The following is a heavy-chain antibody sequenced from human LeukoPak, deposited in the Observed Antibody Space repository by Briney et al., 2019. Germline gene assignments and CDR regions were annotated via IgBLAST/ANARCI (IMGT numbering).Heavy chain of an antibody. CDR1: GGSISSYY. CDR2: IYTSGST. V-gene: IGHV4-4*07. D-gene: IGHD3-22*01. Sequence: SETLSLTCTVSGGSISSYYWSWIRQPAGKGLEWIGRIYTSGSTNHNPSLKSRVTISVDKSKNQFSLKLSSVTAADTAVYYCARGYYDSSGYYRYGNWFDPWGQGTLVTVSS. CDR3: ARGYYDSSGYYRYGNWFDP. J-gene: IGHJ5*02.